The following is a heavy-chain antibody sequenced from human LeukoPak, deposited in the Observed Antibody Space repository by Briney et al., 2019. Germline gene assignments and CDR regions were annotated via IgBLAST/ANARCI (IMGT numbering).Heavy chain of an antibody. J-gene: IGHJ6*03. CDR2: LNSDGSRT. Sequence: GGPLTLPCAASGFTFSCHRMHWVAHAPGKGVVGVSRLNSDGSRTNSADHVKGHFTISRDNAKITLYLQMNSLRAEDTAVYYCSKDELRYYDYCYYMDVWGKGTTVTVSS. CDR1: GFTFSCHR. D-gene: IGHD3-9*01. V-gene: IGHV3-74*01. CDR3: SKDELRYYDYCYYMDV.